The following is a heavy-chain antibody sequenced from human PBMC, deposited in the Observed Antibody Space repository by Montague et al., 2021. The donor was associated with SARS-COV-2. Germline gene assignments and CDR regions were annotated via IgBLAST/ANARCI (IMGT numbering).Heavy chain of an antibody. D-gene: IGHD5/OR15-5a*01. V-gene: IGHV4-39*01. CDR3: ARLMGHVLVSVTGANWFDP. Sequence: SETLSLTCSVSGASISTSTGHWAWIRQSPGKGLEWVGSFSYSDSTHYNPSLRSRVTISVDSSKNQFSLKLNSVTAADTAIYYCARLMGHVLVSVTGANWFDPWGQGTLVTVSP. J-gene: IGHJ5*02. CDR1: GASISTSTGH. CDR2: FSYSDST.